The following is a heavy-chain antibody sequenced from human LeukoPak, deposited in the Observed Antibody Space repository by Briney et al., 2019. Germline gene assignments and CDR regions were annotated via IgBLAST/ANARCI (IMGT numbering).Heavy chain of an antibody. CDR3: ARGRMKKS. CDR1: GGSVSDYY. V-gene: IGHV4-59*02. J-gene: IGHJ4*02. CDR2: IYHTGST. Sequence: SETLSLTCTISGGSVSDYYWSWIRQSPGKGLEWIGYIYHTGSTSYSPSLKSRVTISVDTSKNQFSLKLSSVTAADTAVYYCARGRMKKSWGQGTLVTVSS.